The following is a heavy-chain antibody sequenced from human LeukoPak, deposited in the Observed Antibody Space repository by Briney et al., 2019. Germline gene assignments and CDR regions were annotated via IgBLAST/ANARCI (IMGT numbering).Heavy chain of an antibody. J-gene: IGHJ4*02. CDR2: FYHSGST. D-gene: IGHD5-24*01. CDR1: DYSISSAYY. Sequence: SETLSLTCTVSDYSISSAYYWGWIRQPPGKGLEWIGNFYHSGSTYYNPSLKSRVTISVDSSKNQFSLKLTSVTAADTAVYYCAGDGDGYSFDYWGQGALVTVSS. V-gene: IGHV4-38-2*02. CDR3: AGDGDGYSFDY.